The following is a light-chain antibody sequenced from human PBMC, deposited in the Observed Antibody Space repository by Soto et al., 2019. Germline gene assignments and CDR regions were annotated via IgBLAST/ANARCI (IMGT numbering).Light chain of an antibody. CDR3: QTYDSSLSGLFV. J-gene: IGLJ1*01. V-gene: IGLV1-40*01. CDR1: SSNIGAGYD. Sequence: QSVLTQPPSVSGAPGQRVTISCTGSSSNIGAGYDVHWYQQLPGTAPKLLIFGNGNRPSGVPDRFSGSKSGTSASLAITGLQAEDEADYYCQTYDSSLSGLFVFGTGTKGTVL. CDR2: GNG.